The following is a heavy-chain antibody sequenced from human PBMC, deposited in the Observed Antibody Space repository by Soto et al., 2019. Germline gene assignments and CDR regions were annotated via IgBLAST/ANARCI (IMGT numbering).Heavy chain of an antibody. D-gene: IGHD3-10*01. CDR3: ARMVRGSNIDYYYYMDV. Sequence: QVQLVQSGAEVKKPGASVKVSCKASGYTFSSHGITRLRQAPGQGLEWMGWISASNGDTNYAQRLQGRVTVTTDTSTTTSYLELRSLRSEDTAVYYCARMVRGSNIDYYYYMDVWGKGTTVTVSS. CDR2: ISASNGDT. CDR1: GYTFSSHG. J-gene: IGHJ6*03. V-gene: IGHV1-18*01.